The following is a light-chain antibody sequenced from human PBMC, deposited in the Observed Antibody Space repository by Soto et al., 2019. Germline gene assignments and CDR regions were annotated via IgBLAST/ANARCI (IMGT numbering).Light chain of an antibody. CDR2: GAS. CDR1: ESVSSIY. V-gene: IGKV3-20*01. Sequence: EIVLTHSPGTLSLSPGEIATLSCRASESVSSIYVAWYQQKPDQAPTLLIYGASTRATGIPDRFSGSGSGTDFTLTIDRLEPEDFAVYYCQQSLNPKTFGHGTKVDIK. J-gene: IGKJ1*01. CDR3: QQSLNPKT.